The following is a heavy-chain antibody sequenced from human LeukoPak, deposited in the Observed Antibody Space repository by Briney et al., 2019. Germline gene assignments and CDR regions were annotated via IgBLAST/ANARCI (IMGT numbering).Heavy chain of an antibody. V-gene: IGHV3-21*01. CDR2: ISSSSSYI. D-gene: IGHD2-15*01. CDR3: ARDECSGGICYDY. CDR1: GFTFSSYS. J-gene: IGHJ4*02. Sequence: GGSLRLSCAASGFTFSSYSMNWVRQAPGKGLEWVSSISSSSSYIYYADSVKGRFTISRDNAKNSLYLQMNSLRAEDTAVYYCARDECSGGICYDYWGQGTLVTVSS.